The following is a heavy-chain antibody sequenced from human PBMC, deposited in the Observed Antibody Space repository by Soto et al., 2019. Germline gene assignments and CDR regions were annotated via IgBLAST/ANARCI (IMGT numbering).Heavy chain of an antibody. CDR1: GGTFSSYA. D-gene: IGHD3-22*01. Sequence: NVSCKXSGGTFSSYAIGWVRQAPGQGLEWMGGIIPIFGTAKYAQKFQGRVTITADESTNTVYMELSSLSSEDTAVYYCARGTFYYDSSGYRHFDYWGQGTLVTVSS. J-gene: IGHJ4*02. CDR2: IIPIFGTA. CDR3: ARGTFYYDSSGYRHFDY. V-gene: IGHV1-69*01.